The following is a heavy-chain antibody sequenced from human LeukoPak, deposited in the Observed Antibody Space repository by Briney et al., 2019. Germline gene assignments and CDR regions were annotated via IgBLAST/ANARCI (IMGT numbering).Heavy chain of an antibody. D-gene: IGHD3-3*01. J-gene: IGHJ3*02. CDR1: GGSFSGYY. CDR3: ARYYFGVRAFDI. Sequence: SGTLSLTCAVYGGSFSGYYWSWIRQPPGKGLEWIGEINHSGSTNYNPSLKSRVTISVDTSKNQFSLKLSSVTAADTAVYYCARYYFGVRAFDIWGQGTMVTVSS. CDR2: INHSGST. V-gene: IGHV4-34*01.